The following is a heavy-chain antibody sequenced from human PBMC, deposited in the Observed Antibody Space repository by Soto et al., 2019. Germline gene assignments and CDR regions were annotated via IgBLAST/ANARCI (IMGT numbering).Heavy chain of an antibody. CDR1: GITFDDFA. V-gene: IGHV3-9*01. CDR2: INWDGDFL. Sequence: VQLVESGGGLVQPGRSLRLSCAASGITFDDFAMHWVRQAPGKGLEWVSGINWDGDFLDYADSVKGRLTISRDKAKNSLYLQMSRLRREDTALDFCALGSSTSLYSLNYWGQGTLVTLSS. D-gene: IGHD1-26*01. J-gene: IGHJ4*02. CDR3: ALGSSTSLYSLNY.